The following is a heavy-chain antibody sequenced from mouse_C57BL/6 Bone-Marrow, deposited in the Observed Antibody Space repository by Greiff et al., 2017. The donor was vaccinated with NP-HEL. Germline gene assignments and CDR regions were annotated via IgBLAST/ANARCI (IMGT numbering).Heavy chain of an antibody. Sequence: QVHVKQPGAELVMPGASVKLSCKASGYTFTSYWMHWVKQRPGQGLEWIGEIDPSDSYTNYNKKFKGKSTLTVDKSSSTAYMQLSSLTSEDSAVYYSAITVSPSYWYFDDWGTGTTVTVSS. J-gene: IGHJ1*03. CDR3: AITVSPSYWYFDD. CDR1: GYTFTSYW. D-gene: IGHD1-1*01. V-gene: IGHV1-69*01. CDR2: IDPSDSYT.